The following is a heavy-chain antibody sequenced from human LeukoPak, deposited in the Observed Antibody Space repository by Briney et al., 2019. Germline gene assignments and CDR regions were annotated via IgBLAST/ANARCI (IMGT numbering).Heavy chain of an antibody. CDR1: GGSTSSGGHS. D-gene: IGHD3-22*01. Sequence: PSETLSLTCAVPGGSTSSGGHSWSWIRQPPGKGLEWIGYIYHSGSTYYNPSLKSRVTISVDRSKSQFSLKLSSVTAADTAVYYCARVPATMTPYWYFDLWGRGTLVTVSS. V-gene: IGHV4-30-2*01. CDR3: ARVPATMTPYWYFDL. CDR2: IYHSGST. J-gene: IGHJ2*01.